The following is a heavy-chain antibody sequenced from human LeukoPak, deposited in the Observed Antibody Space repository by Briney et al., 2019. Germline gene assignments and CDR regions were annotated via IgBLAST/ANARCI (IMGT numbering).Heavy chain of an antibody. J-gene: IGHJ6*03. V-gene: IGHV4-59*01. Sequence: SETLSLTCTVSGGSISNYGTWIRQPPGRGLEWIGYIYSRGSTYYNPSLNSRATISLDTSKNQFSLKMSSVTAADTAVYYCASANYYYYYYMDVWGKGPRSPSP. CDR3: ASANYYYYYYMDV. CDR2: IYSRGST. CDR1: GGSISNY.